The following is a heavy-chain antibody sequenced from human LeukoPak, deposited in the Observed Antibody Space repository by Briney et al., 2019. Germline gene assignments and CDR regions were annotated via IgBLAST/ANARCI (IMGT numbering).Heavy chain of an antibody. J-gene: IGHJ5*02. Sequence: PGGSLRLSCAASGFTFSSYAMSWVCQAPGKGLEWVSSISDTGGSTYCADSVKGRFTISRDNSKNTLYLQMNSLRAEDTAVYYCARRMGEQLHYWFDPWGQGTLVTVSS. CDR1: GFTFSSYA. CDR3: ARRMGEQLHYWFDP. CDR2: ISDTGGST. D-gene: IGHD3-16*01. V-gene: IGHV3-23*01.